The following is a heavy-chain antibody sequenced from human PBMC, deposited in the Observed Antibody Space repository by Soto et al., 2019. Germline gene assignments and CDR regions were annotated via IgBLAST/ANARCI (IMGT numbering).Heavy chain of an antibody. V-gene: IGHV1-18*01. D-gene: IGHD6-13*01. CDR1: GYTFTSYG. Sequence: ASVKVSCKASGYTFTSYGISWVRRAPGQGLEWMAWINPYNGNTKYAEKFLGRVTVTTDTSTATAYMEVRSLTSDDTAVFYCARVGVGLAAPRVWPYWGQGTPDTVSS. J-gene: IGHJ4*02. CDR2: INPYNGNT. CDR3: ARVGVGLAAPRVWPY.